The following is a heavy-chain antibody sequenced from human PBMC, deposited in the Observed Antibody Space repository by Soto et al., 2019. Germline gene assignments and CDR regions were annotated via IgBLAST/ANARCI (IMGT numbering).Heavy chain of an antibody. CDR2: IHHSGST. V-gene: IGHV4-30-2*01. D-gene: IGHD5-18*01. CDR1: GGSISSGGYP. Sequence: LSLTCAVSGGSISSGGYPWGWIRQPPGKGLEWIGYIHHSGSTYYNPSLKSRVTISVDRSKNQFSLKLSSVTAADTAVYYCARTVDTAMFFYFDYWGQGALVTVSS. J-gene: IGHJ4*02. CDR3: ARTVDTAMFFYFDY.